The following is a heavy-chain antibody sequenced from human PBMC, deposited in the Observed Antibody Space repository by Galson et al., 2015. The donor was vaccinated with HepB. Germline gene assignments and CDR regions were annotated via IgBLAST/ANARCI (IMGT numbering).Heavy chain of an antibody. V-gene: IGHV3-23*01. Sequence: SLRLSCAASGFTFSSYAMTWVRQAPGKGLEWVSTISGSGDRTYYADSVKGRFTISRDNSKNTLFLEMNRMRAEDTGVFYCAKVQSRDLADLDYWGPGILVTVSS. CDR2: ISGSGDRT. CDR1: GFTFSSYA. CDR3: AKVQSRDLADLDY. J-gene: IGHJ4*02. D-gene: IGHD3-10*01.